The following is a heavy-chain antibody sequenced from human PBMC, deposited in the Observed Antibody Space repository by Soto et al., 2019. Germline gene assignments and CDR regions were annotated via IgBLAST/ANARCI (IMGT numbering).Heavy chain of an antibody. CDR1: GFTFSSYG. CDR3: AKGYSSGWWYFDY. J-gene: IGHJ4*02. D-gene: IGHD6-19*01. V-gene: IGHV3-30*18. CDR2: ISYDGSNK. Sequence: QVQLVESGGGVVQPGRSLRLSCAASGFTFSSYGMHWVRQAPGKGLEWVAVISYDGSNKYYADSVKGRFTISRDNSKNTLYLQMNSLRAEDTAVYYCAKGYSSGWWYFDYWGQGTLVTVSS.